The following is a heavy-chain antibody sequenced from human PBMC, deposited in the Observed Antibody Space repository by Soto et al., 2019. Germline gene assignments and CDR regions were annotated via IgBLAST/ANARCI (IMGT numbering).Heavy chain of an antibody. J-gene: IGHJ4*02. CDR3: AGGSMRVYSVGASX. CDR1: NDSLSSHF. D-gene: IGHD2-21*01. CDR2: INPVPNRA. V-gene: IGHV1-46*01. Sequence: ASVKVSSKASNDSLSSHFIHWVRQAPGEGLEWMGIINPVPNRARYYKEFQGRITLTSDMTSRTVYMQLSNLRSDDTAVYYCAGGSMRVYSVGASXWGQGTLFTFSX.